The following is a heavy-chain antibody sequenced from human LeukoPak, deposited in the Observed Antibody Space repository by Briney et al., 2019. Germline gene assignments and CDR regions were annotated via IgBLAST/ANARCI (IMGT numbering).Heavy chain of an antibody. CDR2: ISYDGSNK. J-gene: IGHJ4*02. CDR1: GFTFSSYA. V-gene: IGHV3-30-3*01. Sequence: PGGSLRLSCAASGFTFSSYAMYWVRQAPGKGLEWVAVISYDGSNKYYADSVKGRFTISRDNSKNTLYLQMNSLRAEDTAVYYCARDRAYSSYYFDYWGQGTLVTVSS. D-gene: IGHD6-19*01. CDR3: ARDRAYSSYYFDY.